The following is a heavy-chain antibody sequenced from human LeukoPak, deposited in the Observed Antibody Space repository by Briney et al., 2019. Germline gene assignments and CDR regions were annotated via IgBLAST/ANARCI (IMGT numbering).Heavy chain of an antibody. J-gene: IGHJ3*02. D-gene: IGHD6-13*01. CDR3: ARGPHTSSWYKHAFDI. CDR2: IFPVFGTS. CDR1: GGTFNNFA. Sequence: SVKVSCKASGGTFNNFAICWVRQAPGQGLEWMGGIFPVFGTSTYAQKFQGRVTITADESTRTAHMELSSLRSDDTAVYHCARGPHTSSWYKHAFDIWAQGTMVTVSS. V-gene: IGHV1-69*01.